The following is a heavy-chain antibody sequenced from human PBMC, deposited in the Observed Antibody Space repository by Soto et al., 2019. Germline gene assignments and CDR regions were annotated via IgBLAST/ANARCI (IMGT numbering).Heavy chain of an antibody. Sequence: SVKVSCKASGGTFSSYTISWVRQAPGQGLEWMGRIIPILGIANYAQKFQGRVTITADKSTSTAYMELSSLRSEDTAVYYCARAKLELHAFDIWGQGTMVTVSS. J-gene: IGHJ3*02. CDR1: GGTFSSYT. D-gene: IGHD1-7*01. CDR2: IIPILGIA. CDR3: ARAKLELHAFDI. V-gene: IGHV1-69*02.